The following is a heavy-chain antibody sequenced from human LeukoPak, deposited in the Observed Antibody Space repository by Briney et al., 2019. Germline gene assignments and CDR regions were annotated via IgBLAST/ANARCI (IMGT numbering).Heavy chain of an antibody. D-gene: IGHD2-15*01. Sequence: GGSLRLSCAASGFTFSSYAMHWVRQAPGKGLEWVAVISYDGSNKYYADSVKGRFTISRDNSKNTLYLQMNSLRAEDTAVYYCARDLKLGYCSGGSCYSGPFDYWGQEPWSPSPQ. V-gene: IGHV3-30*04. CDR3: ARDLKLGYCSGGSCYSGPFDY. J-gene: IGHJ4*01. CDR1: GFTFSSYA. CDR2: ISYDGSNK.